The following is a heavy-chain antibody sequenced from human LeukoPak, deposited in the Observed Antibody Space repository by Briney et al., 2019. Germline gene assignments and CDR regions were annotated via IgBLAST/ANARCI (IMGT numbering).Heavy chain of an antibody. Sequence: ASVKVSCKVSGYTLTELSMHWVRQAPGKGLDWMGGFDPEDGETIYAQKFQGRVTMTEDTSTDTAYIELSSLRSEDTAVYYCATHPYYYDSSGYSLDYWGQGTLVTVSS. CDR3: ATHPYYYDSSGYSLDY. J-gene: IGHJ4*02. CDR1: GYTLTELS. D-gene: IGHD3-22*01. CDR2: FDPEDGET. V-gene: IGHV1-24*01.